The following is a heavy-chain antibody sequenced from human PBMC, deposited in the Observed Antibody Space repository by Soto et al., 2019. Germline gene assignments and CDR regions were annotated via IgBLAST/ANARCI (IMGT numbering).Heavy chain of an antibody. V-gene: IGHV3-9*01. Sequence: GGSLRLSCAVSGFTFSSFGMNWVRQAPGKGLEWVSGISSNSDTIDYADSVKGRFTISRDNAKNSLFLQMNSLRPEDTAFYYCAKDMKWGGMTTIHYFDSWGQGTLVTVSS. CDR1: GFTFSSFG. CDR2: ISSNSDTI. J-gene: IGHJ4*02. D-gene: IGHD4-17*01. CDR3: AKDMKWGGMTTIHYFDS.